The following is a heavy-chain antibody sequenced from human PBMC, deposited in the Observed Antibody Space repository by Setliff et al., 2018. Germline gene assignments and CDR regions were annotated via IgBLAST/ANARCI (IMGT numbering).Heavy chain of an antibody. J-gene: IGHJ4*02. Sequence: TLSLTCSVSGDSISSSSSYWGWIRQAPGKGLEWIGSISYSGNTFYNPSLKSRVTISVDTSKNQISLSLISVTAADTAVYYCARRSGWYYWGQGALVTVS. CDR1: GDSISSSSSY. CDR3: ARRSGWYY. V-gene: IGHV4-39*01. D-gene: IGHD6-19*01. CDR2: ISYSGNT.